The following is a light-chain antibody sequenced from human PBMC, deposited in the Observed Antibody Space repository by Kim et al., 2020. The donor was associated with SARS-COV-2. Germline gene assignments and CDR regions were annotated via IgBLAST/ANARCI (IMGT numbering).Light chain of an antibody. CDR3: QAWDSSTVV. V-gene: IGLV3-1*01. J-gene: IGLJ2*01. CDR1: KLGDKF. CDR2: QNR. Sequence: VSPRQTASITCSGDKLGDKFASWYQQKPGQSPVLVIYQNRKRPSGIPERFSGSISGNTATLTISGTQAMDEADYYCQAWDSSTVVFGGGTQLTVL.